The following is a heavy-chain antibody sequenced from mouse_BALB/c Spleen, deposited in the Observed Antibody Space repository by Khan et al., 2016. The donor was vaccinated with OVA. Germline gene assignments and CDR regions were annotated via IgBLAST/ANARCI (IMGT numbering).Heavy chain of an antibody. CDR3: TRNGFGNYESWDY. CDR1: GYTFTSYW. J-gene: IGHJ2*01. V-gene: IGHV1-5*01. Sequence: VQLQQSGTVLARPGASVKMSCKASGYTFTSYWMHWVKQRPGPGLEWIGAIYPGNSDINYNQKFKGKAKLTAVTSTSPAYMELNSLTNEYSAVYYCTRNGFGNYESWDYWGQGTTLTVAS. CDR2: IYPGNSDI. D-gene: IGHD2-1*01.